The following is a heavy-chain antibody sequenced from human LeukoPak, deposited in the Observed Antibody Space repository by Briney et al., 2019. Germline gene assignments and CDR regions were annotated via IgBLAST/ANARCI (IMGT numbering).Heavy chain of an antibody. CDR3: ARDGLWFGELSLFDY. CDR1: GFTVSSHY. V-gene: IGHV3-66*01. Sequence: GGSLRLSCAASGFTVSSHYMTWVRQAPGKGLEWVSGIYSNGNTYYADSVKGRFTISRDNSKNTLYLQMNSLRVEDTAVYYCARDGLWFGELSLFDYWGQGTLVTVSS. CDR2: IYSNGNT. D-gene: IGHD3-10*01. J-gene: IGHJ4*02.